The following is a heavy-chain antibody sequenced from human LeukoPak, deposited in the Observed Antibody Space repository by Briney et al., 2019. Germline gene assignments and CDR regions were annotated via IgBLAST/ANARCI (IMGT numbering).Heavy chain of an antibody. D-gene: IGHD1-26*01. CDR1: GESFSGYY. CDR2: INHSGST. V-gene: IGHV4-34*01. J-gene: IGHJ5*02. Sequence: PSETLSLTCAVYGESFSGYYWSWIRQPPGKGLEWIGEINHSGSTNYNPSLKSRVTISVDTSKNQFSLKLSSVTAADTAVYYCARGHPYYAWGQGTLVTVSS. CDR3: ARGHPYYA.